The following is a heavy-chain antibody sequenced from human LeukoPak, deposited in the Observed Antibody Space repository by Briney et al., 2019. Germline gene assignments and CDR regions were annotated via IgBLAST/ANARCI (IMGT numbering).Heavy chain of an antibody. CDR2: ITINIGRT. D-gene: IGHD3-10*01. V-gene: IGHV3-64D*06. Sequence: PGGSLRLSCSASGFTFSNYAMHWVRQAPGKGLEYVSAITINIGRTFYADSVQGRFTISRDNSANTLYLQMSSLRPEDTAVYYCVKPARGSEIQNGFDYWGQGTLVTVSS. J-gene: IGHJ4*02. CDR1: GFTFSNYA. CDR3: VKPARGSEIQNGFDY.